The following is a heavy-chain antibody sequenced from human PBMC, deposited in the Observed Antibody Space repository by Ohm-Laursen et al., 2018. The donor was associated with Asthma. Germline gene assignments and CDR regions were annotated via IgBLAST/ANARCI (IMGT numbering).Heavy chain of an antibody. CDR1: GFTFSNYA. Sequence: SLRLSCAASGFTFSNYAMHWVRQAPGKGLEWVALISYDGSNKYYADSVKGRFTISRDNAKNSLYLQMNSLRAEDTAVYYCARDRPNIYGDYLFDYWGQGTLVTVSP. CDR2: ISYDGSNK. D-gene: IGHD4-17*01. J-gene: IGHJ4*02. V-gene: IGHV3-30-3*01. CDR3: ARDRPNIYGDYLFDY.